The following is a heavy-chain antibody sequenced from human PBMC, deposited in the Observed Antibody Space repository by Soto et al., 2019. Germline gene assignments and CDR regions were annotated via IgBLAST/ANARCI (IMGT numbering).Heavy chain of an antibody. V-gene: IGHV1-3*04. J-gene: IGHJ4*02. CDR1: GYTFTNYG. Sequence: ASVKVSCKASGYTFTNYGIHWVRQAPGQRLESMGYINTGNGNTKYSQKFQGRVTITGDTSASTAYMELSSLRSEDTAVYYCARGPIAMYYFDLWALGTLVTVSS. D-gene: IGHD2-21*01. CDR2: INTGNGNT. CDR3: ARGPIAMYYFDL.